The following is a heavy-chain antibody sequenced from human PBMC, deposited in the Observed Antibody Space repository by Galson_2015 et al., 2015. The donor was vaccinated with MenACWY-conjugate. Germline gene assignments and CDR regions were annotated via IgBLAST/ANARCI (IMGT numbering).Heavy chain of an antibody. D-gene: IGHD6-13*01. CDR2: ILYDGSNE. Sequence: SLRLSCAASGFTFRRFGMHWVRQAPGKGLEWMAVILYDGSNESYADSVKGRFTISRDNSKNTLYLQMNSLRADDTAVYYCAKDWSVPYSTISYYFYMDVWGKGTTVTASS. J-gene: IGHJ6*03. V-gene: IGHV3-30*18. CDR1: GFTFRRFG. CDR3: AKDWSVPYSTISYYFYMDV.